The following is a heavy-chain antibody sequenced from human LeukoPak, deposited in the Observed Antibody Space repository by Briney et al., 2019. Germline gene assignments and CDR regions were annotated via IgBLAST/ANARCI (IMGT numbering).Heavy chain of an antibody. CDR2: ISAYTGNT. J-gene: IGHJ3*01. Sequence: GASVKVSCKASGDTFINYGISWVRQAPGQGLEWMGWISAYTGNTNSAQKFQGRVTMTTDTSTTTAYMELRSLRSDDTAVYYCASDCGGDCLSVDAFDVWGQGTMVTVSS. CDR3: ASDCGGDCLSVDAFDV. CDR1: GDTFINYG. D-gene: IGHD2-21*02. V-gene: IGHV1-18*01.